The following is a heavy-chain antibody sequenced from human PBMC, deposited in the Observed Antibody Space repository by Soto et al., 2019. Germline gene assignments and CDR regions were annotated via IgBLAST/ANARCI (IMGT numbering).Heavy chain of an antibody. CDR3: ARGTVRSSSWTGFDY. CDR1: GYTFTSYA. CDR2: INAGNGNT. D-gene: IGHD6-13*01. Sequence: ASVKVSCKASGYTFTSYAMHWVRQAPGQRLEWMGWINAGNGNTKYSQKFQGRVTITRDTSASTAYMELSSLRSEGTAVYYCARGTVRSSSWTGFDYWGQGTLVTVSS. J-gene: IGHJ4*02. V-gene: IGHV1-3*01.